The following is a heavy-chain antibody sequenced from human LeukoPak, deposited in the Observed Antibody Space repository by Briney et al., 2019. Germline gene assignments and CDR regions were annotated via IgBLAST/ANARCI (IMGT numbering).Heavy chain of an antibody. Sequence: PSETLSLTCTVSGGSISSYYWSWIRQPPGKGLEWIGYIYYSGSTNYNPSLKSRVTISVDTSKNQFSLKLSSVTAADTAVYYCARTKLALDAFAIWGQGTMVTVSS. J-gene: IGHJ3*02. CDR2: IYYSGST. CDR3: ARTKLALDAFAI. V-gene: IGHV4-59*01. CDR1: GGSISSYY. D-gene: IGHD6-13*01.